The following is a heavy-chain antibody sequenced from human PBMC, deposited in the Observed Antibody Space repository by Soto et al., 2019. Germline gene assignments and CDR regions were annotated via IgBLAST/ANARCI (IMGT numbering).Heavy chain of an antibody. Sequence: DLEESGGGLVQPGGSLRLSCAASGFTFSSYWMNWVRQAPGKGLEWVANINQDGSDYNLVASVKGRFTISRDNAKNSLFLQMNASRLEETAVYYCARTGDGHHDFLDYWGQGILVSVSS. CDR1: GFTFSSYW. D-gene: IGHD1-1*01. CDR3: ARTGDGHHDFLDY. CDR2: INQDGSDY. J-gene: IGHJ4*02. V-gene: IGHV3-7*01.